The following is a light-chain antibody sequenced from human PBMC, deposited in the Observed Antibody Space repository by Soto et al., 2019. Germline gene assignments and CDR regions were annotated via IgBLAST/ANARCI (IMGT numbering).Light chain of an antibody. J-gene: IGKJ4*01. Sequence: EIVLTQSPGTLSLSPGERATLSCRASQSVSSTYLAWYQQKPGQAPRLLIYGASSRATGIPDRFSSSGSGTDFTLTISRLEPEDLAVYYCQHYGSLVLTFGGGTKVEIK. CDR3: QHYGSLVLT. CDR2: GAS. CDR1: QSVSSTY. V-gene: IGKV3-20*01.